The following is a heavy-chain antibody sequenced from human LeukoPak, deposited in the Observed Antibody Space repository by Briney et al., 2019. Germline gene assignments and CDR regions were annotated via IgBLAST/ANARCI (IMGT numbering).Heavy chain of an antibody. CDR2: IYYGGYT. CDR1: GGSNSSNNYY. V-gene: IGHV4-39*01. D-gene: IGHD3-3*01. J-gene: IGHJ4*02. Sequence: SEPLSLTCTVSGGSNSSNNYYWGWIRQPPGKGLEWIGSIYYGGYTYYNLSLKSRVTISVDTSKNQFSLKLSSVTAADTAIYYCQSRFLEWLLDYWGQGTLVTVSS. CDR3: QSRFLEWLLDY.